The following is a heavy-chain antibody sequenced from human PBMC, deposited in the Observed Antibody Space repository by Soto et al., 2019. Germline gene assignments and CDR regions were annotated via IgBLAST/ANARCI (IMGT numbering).Heavy chain of an antibody. CDR1: GYSFTSYG. CDR3: ARGPTVGDF. J-gene: IGHJ3*01. V-gene: IGHV1-18*01. CDR2: TYKSNT. Sequence: QVQLVQSGAEVRKPGASVKVSCKAAGYSFTSYGITWVRQAPGQGLEWMGGTYKSNTNYAQKVQGRVTMTTDTFTSTAYMELRSLTSDDTAVYYCARGPTVGDFWGQGTLVTVSS. D-gene: IGHD3-16*01.